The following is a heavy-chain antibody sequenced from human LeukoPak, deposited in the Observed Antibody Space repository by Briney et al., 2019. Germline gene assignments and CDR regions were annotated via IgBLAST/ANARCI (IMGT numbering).Heavy chain of an antibody. Sequence: ASVKVSCKASGGTFSSYAISWVRQAPGQGLEWMGRIIPILGIANYAQKFQGRVTITADKSTSTAYMELSSLRSEDTAVYYCATGGLGSSYYYYYGMDVWGQGTTVTVSS. CDR3: ATGGLGSSYYYYYGMDV. CDR1: GGTFSSYA. D-gene: IGHD3-16*01. J-gene: IGHJ6*02. CDR2: IIPILGIA. V-gene: IGHV1-69*04.